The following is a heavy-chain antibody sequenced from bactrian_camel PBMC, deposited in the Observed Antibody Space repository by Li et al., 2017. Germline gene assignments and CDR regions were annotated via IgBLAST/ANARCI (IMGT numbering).Heavy chain of an antibody. D-gene: IGHD6*01. CDR2: IRRDGGET. CDR1: GHSRGSNC. CDR3: AADATFRGAWYEPSFFRY. Sequence: VQLVESGGGSVQPGGSLRLTCVVSGHSRGSNCVGWYRLPPGRAPAEREGIAAIRRDGGETWYAASVKGRFTISLDNAKNTLYLQMNSLKPEDTATYYCAADATFRGAWYEPSFFRYWGRGTQVTVS. J-gene: IGHJ4*01. V-gene: IGHV3S32*01.